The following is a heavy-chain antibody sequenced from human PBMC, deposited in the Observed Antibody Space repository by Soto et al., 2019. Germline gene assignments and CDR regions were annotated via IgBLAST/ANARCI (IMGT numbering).Heavy chain of an antibody. CDR2: INHSGST. D-gene: IGHD1-26*01. CDR3: ARGFLGGSYFD. J-gene: IGHJ4*02. Sequence: QVQLQQWGAGLLKPSETLSLTCAVYGGSFSGYYWSWIRQPPGKGLEWIGEINHSGSTNYNPSLKSSVTISVDTSKNQFSLKLSSVTAADTAVYYCARGFLGGSYFDWGQGTLVTVSS. V-gene: IGHV4-34*01. CDR1: GGSFSGYY.